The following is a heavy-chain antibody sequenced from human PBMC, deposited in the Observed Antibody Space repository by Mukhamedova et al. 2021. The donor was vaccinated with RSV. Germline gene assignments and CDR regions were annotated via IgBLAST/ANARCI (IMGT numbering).Heavy chain of an antibody. CDR3: ARGTQWYYYYGMDV. D-gene: IGHD6-19*01. CDR2: IKQDGSEK. V-gene: IGHV3-7*03. J-gene: IGHJ6*02. Sequence: GLEWVANIKQDGSEKYYVDSVKGRFTISRDNAKNSLYLQMNSLRAEDTAVYYCARGTQWYYYYGMDVWGQGNKVTVSS.